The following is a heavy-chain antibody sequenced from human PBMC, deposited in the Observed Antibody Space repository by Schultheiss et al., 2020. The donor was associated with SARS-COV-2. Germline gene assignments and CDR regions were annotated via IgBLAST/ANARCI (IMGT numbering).Heavy chain of an antibody. CDR2: IYHSGST. CDR3: ATGSHDFGDQYFDY. D-gene: IGHD4-17*01. V-gene: IGHV4-4*02. Sequence: SETLSLTCAVSGGSISSSNWWSWVRQPPGKGLEWIGSIYHSGSTNYNPSLKSRVTISVDTSKNQFSLKLSSVTAADTAVYYCATGSHDFGDQYFDYWGQGTLVTVSS. J-gene: IGHJ4*02. CDR1: GGSISSSNW.